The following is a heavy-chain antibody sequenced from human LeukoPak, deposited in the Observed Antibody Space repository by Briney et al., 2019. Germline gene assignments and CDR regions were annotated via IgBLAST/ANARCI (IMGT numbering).Heavy chain of an antibody. Sequence: GGSLRLSCAASGFTFSSYSMNWVRQAPGKGLEWVSSISSSSSYIYYADSVKGRFTISRDSAKSSLYLQMNSLRAEDTAVYYCARLEGSYDILTGYYDYWYFDLWGRGTLVTVSS. CDR2: ISSSSSYI. D-gene: IGHD3-9*01. J-gene: IGHJ2*01. CDR1: GFTFSSYS. CDR3: ARLEGSYDILTGYYDYWYFDL. V-gene: IGHV3-21*01.